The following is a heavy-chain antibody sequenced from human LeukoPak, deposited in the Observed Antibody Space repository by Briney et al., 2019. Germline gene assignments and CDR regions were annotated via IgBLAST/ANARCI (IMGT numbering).Heavy chain of an antibody. V-gene: IGHV1-69*06. D-gene: IGHD3-10*01. CDR2: IIPIFGTA. CDR1: GGTFSSYA. J-gene: IGHJ6*04. Sequence: WASVKLSCKASGGTFSSYAISWVRQAPGQGLEWMGGIIPIFGTANHAQKVQGRVTITADKSTSTAYMELSSLRSEDTAVYYCASRWFGEILTGYYYYGMDVWGKGTTVTVSS. CDR3: ASRWFGEILTGYYYYGMDV.